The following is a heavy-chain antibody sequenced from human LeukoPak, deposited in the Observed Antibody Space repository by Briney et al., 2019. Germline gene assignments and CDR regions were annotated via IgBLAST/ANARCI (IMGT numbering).Heavy chain of an antibody. CDR1: AGSISNYF. CDR3: ARSNGDCPYPFDY. Sequence: SETLSLTCTVSAGSISNYFWNWIRQPPGKGLEWIGYINSSGSTNYNPPLKSRLTMSVDTSKNQFSLKLSSVTAADTAVDYWARSNGDCPYPFDYWGQGILVTVSS. CDR2: INSSGST. J-gene: IGHJ4*02. D-gene: IGHD2-21*02. V-gene: IGHV4-59*01.